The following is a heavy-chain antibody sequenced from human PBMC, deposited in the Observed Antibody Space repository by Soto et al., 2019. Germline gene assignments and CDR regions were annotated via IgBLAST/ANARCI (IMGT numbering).Heavy chain of an antibody. D-gene: IGHD3-22*01. J-gene: IGHJ4*02. CDR1: GFTFSRYG. Sequence: VGSMRLSCAASGFTFSRYGMHWVRQAPGKGLEWVALIWNDGIRKVYVDSVKGRFTISRDNSKNTLDLQMNSLRAEDTAVYYCARDDDYEANAFDYWGPGTLVTVSS. CDR2: IWNDGIRK. V-gene: IGHV3-33*01. CDR3: ARDDDYEANAFDY.